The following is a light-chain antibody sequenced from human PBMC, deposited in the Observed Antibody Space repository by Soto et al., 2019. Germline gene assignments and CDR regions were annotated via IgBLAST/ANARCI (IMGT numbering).Light chain of an antibody. J-gene: IGLJ2*01. CDR2: EVY. CDR3: SSYAASDSFVV. Sequence: QSVLTQPPSASGSPGQSVTISCTGTSSDVGGYNYVSWYQHRPDKAPKLIISEVYKRPSGVPDRFSGSKSGNTASLTVSGLQAEDEAEYYCSSYAASDSFVVFGGGTQLTVL. V-gene: IGLV2-8*01. CDR1: SSDVGGYNY.